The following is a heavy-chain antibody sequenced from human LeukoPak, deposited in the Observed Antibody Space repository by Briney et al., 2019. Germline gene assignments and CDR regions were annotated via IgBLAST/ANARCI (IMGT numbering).Heavy chain of an antibody. V-gene: IGHV4-59*01. CDR2: YYYSGST. J-gene: IGHJ4*02. CDR1: VRSISSYY. Sequence: SETLSLTCTVSVRSISSYYWSWIRQPPGKGLEWFGYYYYSGSTNYNPSLKSRVTISVDTSKNQFSLKLSSVTAADTAVYYCARVTTRSGYYYDFDYWGQGTLVTVSS. CDR3: ARVTTRSGYYYDFDY. D-gene: IGHD3-22*01.